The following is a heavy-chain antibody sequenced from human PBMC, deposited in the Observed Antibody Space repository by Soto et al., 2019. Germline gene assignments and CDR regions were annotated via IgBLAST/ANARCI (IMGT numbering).Heavy chain of an antibody. CDR3: ARDRSSVAHGGFDI. CDR1: GFTFSSYF. CDR2: ISSSSRTI. J-gene: IGHJ3*02. D-gene: IGHD2-21*01. Sequence: GVLRLSCAASGFTFSSYFMNWVRQAPGKGLEWLSFISSSSRTIYYADSVKGRFTISRDNARNSLYLQMNGLRAEDTAVYYCARDRSSVAHGGFDIWGQGTMVTVSS. V-gene: IGHV3-48*01.